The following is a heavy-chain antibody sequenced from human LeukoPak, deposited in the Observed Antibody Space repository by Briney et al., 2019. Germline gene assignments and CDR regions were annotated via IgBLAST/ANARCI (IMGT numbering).Heavy chain of an antibody. D-gene: IGHD3-3*01. V-gene: IGHV3-66*02. CDR1: GFTVSSNY. CDR2: IYSGGST. Sequence: GGSLRLSCAASGFTVSSNYMSWVRQAPGKGLEWVSVIYSGGSTYYADSVKGRFTISRDNSKNTLYLQMNSLRAEDTAVYYCAGCLNTISGVVDAFDIWGQGTMVTVSS. J-gene: IGHJ3*02. CDR3: AGCLNTISGVVDAFDI.